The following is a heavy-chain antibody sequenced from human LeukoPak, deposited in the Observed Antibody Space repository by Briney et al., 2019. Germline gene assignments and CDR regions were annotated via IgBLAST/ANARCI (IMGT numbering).Heavy chain of an antibody. D-gene: IGHD2-15*01. J-gene: IGHJ4*02. V-gene: IGHV3-30-3*01. CDR3: ARGVAWVHEFDY. Sequence: GGSLRLSCAASGFTFSSYAIHWVRQAPGKGLEWVAVISYDGHNKYYADSVKGRFTISRDNSQNTVDLQMNSLRPEDTAVYYCARGVAWVHEFDYWGQGTLATVSS. CDR1: GFTFSSYA. CDR2: ISYDGHNK.